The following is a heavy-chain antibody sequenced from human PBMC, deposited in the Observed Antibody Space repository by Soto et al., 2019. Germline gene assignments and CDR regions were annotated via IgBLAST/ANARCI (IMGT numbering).Heavy chain of an antibody. CDR2: MNPNSGNT. Sequence: ASVPVSFKASGVSFTSYDSNWVRQATGQGLEWMGWMNPNSGNTGYAQKFQGRVTMTRNTSISTAYMELSSLRSEDTAVYYCARGLPQLRDEYYGMHVWGQGTTVTASS. J-gene: IGHJ6*02. CDR3: ARGLPQLRDEYYGMHV. CDR1: GVSFTSYD. V-gene: IGHV1-8*01. D-gene: IGHD6-13*01.